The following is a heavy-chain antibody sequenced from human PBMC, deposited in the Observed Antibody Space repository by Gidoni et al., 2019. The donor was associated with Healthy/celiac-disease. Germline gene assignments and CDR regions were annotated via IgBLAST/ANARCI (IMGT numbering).Heavy chain of an antibody. J-gene: IGHJ5*02. V-gene: IGHV4-31*03. CDR3: ARCPWETRPGPYNWFDP. CDR2: IYYSGST. Sequence: QVQLQESGPGLVKPSQTLSLTCTVSGGPISRGGYYWSWIRQHPGKGLEWIGYIYYSGSTYYNPSLKSRVTISVDTSKSQFSLKLSSVTAADTAVYYCARCPWETRPGPYNWFDPWGQGTLVTVSS. CDR1: GGPISRGGYY. D-gene: IGHD1-26*01.